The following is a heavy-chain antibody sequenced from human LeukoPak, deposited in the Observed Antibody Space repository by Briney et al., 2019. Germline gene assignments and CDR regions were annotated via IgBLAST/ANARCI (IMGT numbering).Heavy chain of an antibody. J-gene: IGHJ4*02. CDR1: GYRFNAYW. Sequence: GESLKISCKGSGYRFNAYWIAWVRQMPGKGLEWMGIIYPDDSDTRYSPSFQGQVTISADKSINTAYLHWSSLKASDTAIYYCALAAGDSAFDYWGQGTLVTVSS. CDR3: ALAAGDSAFDY. CDR2: IYPDDSDT. D-gene: IGHD6-13*01. V-gene: IGHV5-51*01.